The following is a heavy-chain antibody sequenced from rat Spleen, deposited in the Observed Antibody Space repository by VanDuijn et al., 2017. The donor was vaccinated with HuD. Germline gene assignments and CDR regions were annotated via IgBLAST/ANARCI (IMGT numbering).Heavy chain of an antibody. V-gene: IGHV2-1*01. CDR2: IWGDGST. D-gene: IGHD1-2*01. CDR1: GFSLISNT. Sequence: QVQLKESGPGLVQPSQTLSLTCTVSGFSLISNTIHWVRKPPGKGLEWMGGIWGDGSTDYNSALKSRLRISRDTSKSQVFLSMSSLQTEDTATYYCARAGSAAISLGNWFAYWGQGTLVTVSS. J-gene: IGHJ3*01. CDR3: ARAGSAAISLGNWFAY.